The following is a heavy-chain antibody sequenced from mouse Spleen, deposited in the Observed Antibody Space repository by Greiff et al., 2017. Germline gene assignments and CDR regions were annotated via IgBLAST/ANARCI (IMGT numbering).Heavy chain of an antibody. CDR2: IYPGDGDT. D-gene: IGHD2-4*01. Sequence: QVHVKQSGAELVKPGASVKISCKASGYAFSSYWMNWVKQRPGKGLEWIGQIYPGDGDTNYNGKFKGKATLTADKSSSTAYMQLSSLTSEDSAVYFCANYYDYEGVFDYWGQGTTLTVSS. V-gene: IGHV1-80*01. J-gene: IGHJ2*01. CDR1: GYAFSSYW. CDR3: ANYYDYEGVFDY.